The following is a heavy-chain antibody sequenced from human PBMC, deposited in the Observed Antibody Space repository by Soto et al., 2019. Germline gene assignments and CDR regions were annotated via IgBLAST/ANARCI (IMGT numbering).Heavy chain of an antibody. D-gene: IGHD3-22*01. CDR2: ISYDGSNK. V-gene: IGHV3-30*18. CDR3: ANRNYYDSSGPADAFDI. Sequence: GGSLRLSCAASGFTFSSYGMHGGRQAPGKGLEWGAVISYDGSNKYYADSVKGRFTISRDNSKNTLYLQMNNLRAEDTAVYYCANRNYYDSSGPADAFDIWGQGTMVPVSS. CDR1: GFTFSSYG. J-gene: IGHJ3*02.